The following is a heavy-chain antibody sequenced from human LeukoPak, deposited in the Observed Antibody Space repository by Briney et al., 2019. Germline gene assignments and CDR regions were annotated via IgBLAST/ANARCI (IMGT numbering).Heavy chain of an antibody. V-gene: IGHV3-33*06. CDR1: GFTFSSYG. CDR3: AKGGYYYDSSGTNDY. Sequence: GGSLRPSCAASGFTFSSYGMHWVRQAPGKGLEWVAVIWYDGSNKYYADSVKGRFTISRDNSKNTLYLQMNSLRAEDTAVYYCAKGGYYYDSSGTNDYWGQGTLVTVSS. D-gene: IGHD3-22*01. CDR2: IWYDGSNK. J-gene: IGHJ4*02.